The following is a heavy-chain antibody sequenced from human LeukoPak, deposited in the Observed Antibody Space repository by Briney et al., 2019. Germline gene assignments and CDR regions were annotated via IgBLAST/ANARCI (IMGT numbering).Heavy chain of an antibody. CDR1: GGTFSNNV. CDR3: ARAGGLRSSSSLDY. CDR2: IIPIFGTA. V-gene: IGHV1-69*05. J-gene: IGHJ4*02. Sequence: SVKVSCKVSGGTFSNNVIAWVRQVPGQGLEWMGGIIPIFGTANYAQKFQGRVTITTDESTSTAYMELSSLRSEDTAVYYCARAGGLRSSSSLDYWGQGTLVTVSS. D-gene: IGHD6-6*01.